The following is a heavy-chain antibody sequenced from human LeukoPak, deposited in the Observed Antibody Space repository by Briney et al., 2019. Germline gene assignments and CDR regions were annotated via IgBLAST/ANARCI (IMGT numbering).Heavy chain of an antibody. D-gene: IGHD6-13*01. Sequence: GGTLRLSAAASGFTCSDYYMIWIRQAPGKELEGGSYISSSGTTIYYADSVKGPFTTSRDHAKKSLYLKMNSLRAEDPAVSSCARQQQLVGFYWGQGTMVTVSS. CDR2: ISSSGTTI. CDR3: ARQQQLVGFY. V-gene: IGHV3-11*01. CDR1: GFTCSDYY. J-gene: IGHJ4*02.